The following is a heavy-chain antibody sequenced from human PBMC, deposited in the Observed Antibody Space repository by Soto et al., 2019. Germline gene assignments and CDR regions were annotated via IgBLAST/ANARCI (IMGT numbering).Heavy chain of an antibody. D-gene: IGHD3-22*01. CDR2: ISGSGGST. V-gene: IGHV3-23*01. Sequence: GGSLSLSCAASGLPFSSYAMSWVRQAPGKGLEWVSAISGSGGSTYYADSVKGRFTISRDNSKNTLYLQMNSLRAEDTAVYYCARITYYYDSSGYYYWGQGTLVTVSS. J-gene: IGHJ4*02. CDR1: GLPFSSYA. CDR3: ARITYYYDSSGYYY.